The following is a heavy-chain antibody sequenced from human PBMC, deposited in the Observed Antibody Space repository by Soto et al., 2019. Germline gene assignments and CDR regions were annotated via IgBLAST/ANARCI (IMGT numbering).Heavy chain of an antibody. CDR2: IYYRGST. D-gene: IGHD3-16*01. J-gene: IGHJ6*03. CDR1: GGSISSYY. V-gene: IGHV4-59*08. Sequence: PSETLSLTCTVSGGSISSYYWSWIRQPPGKGLEWIGYIYYRGSTNYNPSLKSRVTISVDTSKNQFSLKLSSVTAADTAVYYCASHRGHYYSYSYMDLWGKGTTLTVSS. CDR3: ASHRGHYYSYSYMDL.